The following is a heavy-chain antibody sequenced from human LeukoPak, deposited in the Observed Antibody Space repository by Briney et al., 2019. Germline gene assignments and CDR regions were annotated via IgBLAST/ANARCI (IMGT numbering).Heavy chain of an antibody. CDR2: IYYSGST. D-gene: IGHD3-16*01. CDR3: AREGGGNPDY. Sequence: SETLSLTCTVSGGSISSYYWSWIRQPPGKGLEWIGCIYYSGSTNYNPSLKSRVTISVDTSKNQFSLKLSSVTAADTAVYYCAREGGGNPDYWGQGTLVTVSS. CDR1: GGSISSYY. J-gene: IGHJ4*02. V-gene: IGHV4-59*01.